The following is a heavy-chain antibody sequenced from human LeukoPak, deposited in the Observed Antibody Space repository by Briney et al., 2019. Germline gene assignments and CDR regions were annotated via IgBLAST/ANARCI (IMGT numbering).Heavy chain of an antibody. Sequence: PSETLSLTCAVQGGSFSGYLWSWIRQPPGKGLEYIGEINHSGYTTYNPPLKSRVTISVDTSKNQFSLNMISVTAADTAVYYCARHEFGSSSAAFDSWGQGTMVIVSS. J-gene: IGHJ3*01. V-gene: IGHV4-34*01. CDR2: INHSGYT. CDR1: GGSFSGYL. D-gene: IGHD6-6*01. CDR3: ARHEFGSSSAAFDS.